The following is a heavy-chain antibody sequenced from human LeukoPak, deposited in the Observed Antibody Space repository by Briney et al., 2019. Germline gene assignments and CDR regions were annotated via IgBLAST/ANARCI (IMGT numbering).Heavy chain of an antibody. CDR1: GGSFSVYY. CDR2: INHSGST. J-gene: IGHJ4*02. V-gene: IGHV4-34*01. CDR3: ARSRDGLFDY. Sequence: SETLSLTCAVYGGSFSVYYWSWIRQPPGKGLEWIGEINHSGSTNYNPSLKSRVTISVDTSKNQFSLKLSSVTAADTAVYYCARSRDGLFDYWGQGTLVTVSS.